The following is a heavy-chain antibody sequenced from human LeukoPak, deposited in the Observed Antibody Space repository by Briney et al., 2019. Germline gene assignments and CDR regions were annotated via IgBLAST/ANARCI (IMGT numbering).Heavy chain of an antibody. CDR2: ISYDGSNK. D-gene: IGHD1-26*01. CDR1: GFTFSSYA. Sequence: GGSLRLSCAASGFTFSSYAMHWVRQAPGKGLEWVAVISYDGSNKYYADSVKGRFTISRDNSKNTLYLQMNSLRAEDTAVYYCARDKSGSLDYWGQGTLVTVSS. J-gene: IGHJ4*02. V-gene: IGHV3-30-3*01. CDR3: ARDKSGSLDY.